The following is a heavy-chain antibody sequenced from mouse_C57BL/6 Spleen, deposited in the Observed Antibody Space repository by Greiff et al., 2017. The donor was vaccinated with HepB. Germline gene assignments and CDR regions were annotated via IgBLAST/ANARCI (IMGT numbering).Heavy chain of an antibody. D-gene: IGHD1-1*01. CDR3: ARWRTTDYFDY. J-gene: IGHJ2*01. CDR2: IYPGDGDT. Sequence: VQLQESGAELVKPGASVKISCKASGYAFSSYWMNWVKQRPGKGLEWIGQIYPGDGDTNYNGKFKGKATLTADKSSSTAYMQLSSLTSEDSAVYFCARWRTTDYFDYWGQGTTLTVSS. V-gene: IGHV1-80*01. CDR1: GYAFSSYW.